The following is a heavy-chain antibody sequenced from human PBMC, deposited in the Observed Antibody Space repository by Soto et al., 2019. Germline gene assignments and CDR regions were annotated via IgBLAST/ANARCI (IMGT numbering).Heavy chain of an antibody. Sequence: SETLSLTCTVSGGSISSGGSYWSWIRQHPGKGLEWIGYVYYSGRAYYNPSLKSRVTISVDTSKNQFSLKLSSVTAADTAVYYCARGHPFDHWGQGTLVTVSS. V-gene: IGHV4-31*03. J-gene: IGHJ4*02. CDR1: GGSISSGGSY. CDR2: VYYSGRA. CDR3: ARGHPFDH.